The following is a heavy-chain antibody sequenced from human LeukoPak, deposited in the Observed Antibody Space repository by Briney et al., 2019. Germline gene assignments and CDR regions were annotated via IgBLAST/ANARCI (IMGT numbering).Heavy chain of an antibody. Sequence: TGGSLRLSCAASGFTFSGSAMHWVRQASGNGLEWVGRIRSKANSYATAYAASVKGRFTISRDDSKNTAYLQMNSLKTEDTAVYYCTRRGRVNDYWGQGTLVTVSS. CDR3: TRRGRVNDY. D-gene: IGHD3-10*01. V-gene: IGHV3-73*01. J-gene: IGHJ4*02. CDR2: IRSKANSYAT. CDR1: GFTFSGSA.